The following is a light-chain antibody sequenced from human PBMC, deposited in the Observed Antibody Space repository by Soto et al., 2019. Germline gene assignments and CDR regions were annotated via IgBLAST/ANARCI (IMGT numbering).Light chain of an antibody. CDR3: QHYNSYSEA. CDR2: DAS. V-gene: IGKV1-5*01. CDR1: QSISSW. J-gene: IGKJ1*01. Sequence: ASQSISSWLAWYQQKPGKAPKVLIFDASSLESGVPSRFSGSGSATEFTLTISSLQPDDFATYYCQHYNSYSEAFGQGTKVDIK.